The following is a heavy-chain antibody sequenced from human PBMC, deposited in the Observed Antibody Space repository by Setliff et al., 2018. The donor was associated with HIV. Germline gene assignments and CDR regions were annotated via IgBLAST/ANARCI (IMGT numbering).Heavy chain of an antibody. CDR3: ARDRNYYDSSVFDY. D-gene: IGHD3-22*01. V-gene: IGHV4-61*02. CDR1: GGSISSGSYY. J-gene: IGHJ4*02. Sequence: LSLTCTVSGGSISSGSYYWSWIRQPAGKGLEWIGRIYTSGSTNYNPSLKSRVTISVDTSKNQFSLKLSSVTAADTAAYYCARDRNYYDSSVFDYWGQGTLVTVSS. CDR2: IYTSGST.